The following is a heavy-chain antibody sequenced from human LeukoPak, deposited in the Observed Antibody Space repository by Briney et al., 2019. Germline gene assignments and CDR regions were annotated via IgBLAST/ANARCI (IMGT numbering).Heavy chain of an antibody. CDR3: AGARGGPAYYCDY. Sequence: SVKVSCKASGGTFNTDAISWVRQAPGRGLEWLGMNIPIFGTANYAQKFQGRVTITTDESTATAYMELSNLGSEDTAVYYCAGARGGPAYYCDYWGQGTLVTVSS. J-gene: IGHJ4*02. V-gene: IGHV1-69*05. D-gene: IGHD3-10*01. CDR1: GGTFNTDA. CDR2: NIPIFGTA.